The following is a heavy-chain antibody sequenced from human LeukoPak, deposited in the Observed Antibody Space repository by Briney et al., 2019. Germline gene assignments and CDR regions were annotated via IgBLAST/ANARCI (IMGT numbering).Heavy chain of an antibody. V-gene: IGHV1-8*01. J-gene: IGHJ5*02. CDR2: MNPNSGNT. CDR1: GYTFTNYD. Sequence: ASVKVSCMTSGYTFTNYDINWVRQDTGQGLEWMGWMNPNSGNTGYAQKFQGRVTMTRNTSISTAYMELSSLRSEDTAVYYCARPHCSSTDCHPPEWFDPWGQGTLVTVSS. CDR3: ARPHCSSTDCHPPEWFDP. D-gene: IGHD2-2*01.